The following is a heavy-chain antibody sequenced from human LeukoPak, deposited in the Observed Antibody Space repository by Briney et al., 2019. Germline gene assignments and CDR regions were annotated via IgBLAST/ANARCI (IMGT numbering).Heavy chain of an antibody. V-gene: IGHV1-2*02. CDR1: GYIFTDYY. CDR2: INPNSGT. J-gene: IGHJ4*03. D-gene: IGHD6-19*01. CDR3: ARSPGSSGYVDY. Sequence: ASVKVSCKASGYIFTDYYIHWVRQAPGQGLEWMGWINPNSGTNYAQKFQGRVTMTRDTSITTAYMDLSSLRSDDTAVYYCARSPGSSGYVDYWGQGTLVTVSS.